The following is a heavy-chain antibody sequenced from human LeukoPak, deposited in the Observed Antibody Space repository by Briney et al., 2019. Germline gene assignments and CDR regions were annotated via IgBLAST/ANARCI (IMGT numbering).Heavy chain of an antibody. CDR1: GGTFSSYG. CDR2: IIPILGRA. Sequence: SVKVSCKASGGTFSSYGISWVRQAPGQGLEWMGRIIPILGRANYVQKFQDTVTITADKSTSTAYMELNSLRSEDTAVYYCAREGYGDYYLDYWGQGTLVTVSS. D-gene: IGHD4-17*01. J-gene: IGHJ4*02. CDR3: AREGYGDYYLDY. V-gene: IGHV1-69*04.